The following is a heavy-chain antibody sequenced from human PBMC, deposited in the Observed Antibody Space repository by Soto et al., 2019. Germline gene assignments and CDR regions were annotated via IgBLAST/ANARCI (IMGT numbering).Heavy chain of an antibody. J-gene: IGHJ2*01. CDR3: ARVGGGYCSSTSCYADGEVDWYFDL. CDR1: GFTFSSCW. V-gene: IGHV3-7*01. D-gene: IGHD2-2*01. Sequence: EVQLVESGGGLVQPGGSLRLSCAASGFTFSSCWMSWVRQAPGKGLEWVANIKQDGSEKYYVDSVKGRFTISRDNAKNSLYLQMNSLRAEDTAVYYCARVGGGYCSSTSCYADGEVDWYFDLWGRGTLVTVSS. CDR2: IKQDGSEK.